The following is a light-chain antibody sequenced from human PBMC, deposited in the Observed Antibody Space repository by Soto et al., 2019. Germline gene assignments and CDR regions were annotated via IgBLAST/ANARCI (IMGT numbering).Light chain of an antibody. V-gene: IGKV3-11*01. Sequence: EVVLTQSPATVSLSPGERATLSCRASQSVSRYLAWYQQIPGQAPRLLIYDASNRATGIPARFSGSGSGTDFTLTIRSLEPEDFAVYYCQHRSNWPTFGGGTKVEIK. CDR3: QHRSNWPT. CDR1: QSVSRY. J-gene: IGKJ4*01. CDR2: DAS.